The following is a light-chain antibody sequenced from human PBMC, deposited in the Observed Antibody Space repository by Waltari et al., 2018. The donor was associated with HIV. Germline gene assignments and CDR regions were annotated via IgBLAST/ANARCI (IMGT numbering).Light chain of an antibody. J-gene: IGKJ1*01. V-gene: IGKV4-1*01. CDR2: WAS. Sequence: DIVLTQSPDSLAVSLGERAPINCKSSTRLLYSSNNKNFLAWYQQKPRQPPKLLIYWASIRESGVPDRFSASGSGTDFTLTINSLQAEDVAVYYCQQYYNTLWTFGQGTKVEIK. CDR1: TRLLYSSNNKNF. CDR3: QQYYNTLWT.